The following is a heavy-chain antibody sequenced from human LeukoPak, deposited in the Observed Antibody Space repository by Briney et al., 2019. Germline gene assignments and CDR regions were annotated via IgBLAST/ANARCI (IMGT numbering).Heavy chain of an antibody. D-gene: IGHD3-9*01. V-gene: IGHV3-49*03. J-gene: IGHJ4*02. Sequence: QPGGSLRLSCTASGFTFGDHSVSWFRQAPGKGLEWVGFIRSKAYGGTAEYAASVKGRFTISRDDSKSVAYLQMDNLKTEDTAVYYCTREIRYFDWFQADYWGQGTLVTVSS. CDR3: TREIRYFDWFQADY. CDR2: IRSKAYGGTA. CDR1: GFTFGDHS.